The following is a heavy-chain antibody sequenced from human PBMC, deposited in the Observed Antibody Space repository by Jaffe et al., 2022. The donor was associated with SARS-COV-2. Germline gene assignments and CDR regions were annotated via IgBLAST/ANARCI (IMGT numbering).Heavy chain of an antibody. Sequence: QVQLQESGPGLVKPSQTLSLTCTVSGGSISSGNYYWSWIRQPAGKELEWIGRIYTNEYTDYNPSLNGRVTMSVDTSKNQLSLELTSVTAADTAVYYCARVPWLRWGLHYFDNWGQGTLVIVSS. CDR1: GGSISSGNYY. J-gene: IGHJ4*02. D-gene: IGHD5-12*01. CDR3: ARVPWLRWGLHYFDN. CDR2: IYTNEYT. V-gene: IGHV4-61*02.